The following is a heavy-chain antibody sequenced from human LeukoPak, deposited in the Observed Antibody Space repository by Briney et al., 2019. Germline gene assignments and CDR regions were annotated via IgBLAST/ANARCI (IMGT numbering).Heavy chain of an antibody. CDR3: ARDFDWGPDY. Sequence: ASLKVFCKASGFTFTDHYMHWVRQAPGQGLEWMGCINGKSGVTFYAQQFQDRITVTRDTSISTMYLELNRLTSADTAIYYCARDFDWGPDYWGPGTLVAVSS. V-gene: IGHV1-2*02. D-gene: IGHD3-16*01. CDR2: INGKSGVT. J-gene: IGHJ4*02. CDR1: GFTFTDHY.